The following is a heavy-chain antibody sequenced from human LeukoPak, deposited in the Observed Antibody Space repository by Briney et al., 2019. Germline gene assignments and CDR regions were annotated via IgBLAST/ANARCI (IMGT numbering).Heavy chain of an antibody. CDR2: IYHSGST. CDR3: ARLLRVVGATRVDY. Sequence: SETLSLTCTVSGGSISSGGYYWSWIRQPPGKGLEWIGYIYHSGSTYYNPSLKSRVTISVDRSKNQFSLKLSSVTAADTAVYYCARLLRVVGATRVDYWGQGTLVTVSS. J-gene: IGHJ4*02. V-gene: IGHV4-30-2*01. D-gene: IGHD1-26*01. CDR1: GGSISSGGYY.